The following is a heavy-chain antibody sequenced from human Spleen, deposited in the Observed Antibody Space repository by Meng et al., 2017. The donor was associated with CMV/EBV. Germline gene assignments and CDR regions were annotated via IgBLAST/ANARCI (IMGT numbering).Heavy chain of an antibody. D-gene: IGHD3-10*01. CDR3: ARRFGSRYDY. Sequence: ISGASVSSDSSAWHWIRQAPSRGLEWLGSTYYRSKWYNGYAVSVKSRITINPDTSKNHFSLQLNSVTPEDTAVYYCARRFGSRYDYWGQGTLVTVSS. J-gene: IGHJ4*02. V-gene: IGHV6-1*01. CDR1: GASVSSDSSA. CDR2: TYYRSKWYN.